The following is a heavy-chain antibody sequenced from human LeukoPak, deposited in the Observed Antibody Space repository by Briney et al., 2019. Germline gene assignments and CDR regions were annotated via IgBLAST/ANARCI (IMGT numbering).Heavy chain of an antibody. J-gene: IGHJ4*02. V-gene: IGHV3-64*01. CDR3: AKDLSGKRWLQLEGSLIDY. CDR1: GFTFSSYA. D-gene: IGHD5-24*01. CDR2: ISTNGGST. Sequence: SGGFLRLSCAASGFTFSSYAMHWVRQAPGKGLEYGSAISTNGGSTYYANSVKGRFTISRDNSKNTLYLQMNSLRAEDTAMYYCAKDLSGKRWLQLEGSLIDYWGQGTLVTVSS.